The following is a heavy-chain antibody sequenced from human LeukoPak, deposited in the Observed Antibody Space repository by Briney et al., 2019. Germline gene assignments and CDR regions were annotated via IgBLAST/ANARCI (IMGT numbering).Heavy chain of an antibody. CDR3: ARGRGFLRLWPSFDY. J-gene: IGHJ4*02. CDR1: GGSISSSSYY. V-gene: IGHV4-39*07. D-gene: IGHD5-18*01. CDR2: IYYSGST. Sequence: PSETLSLTCTVSGGSISSSSYYWGWIRQPPGKGLEWIGSIYYSGSTYYNPSLKSRVTISVDTSKNQFSLKLSSVTAADTAVYYCARGRGFLRLWPSFDYWGQGTLVTVSS.